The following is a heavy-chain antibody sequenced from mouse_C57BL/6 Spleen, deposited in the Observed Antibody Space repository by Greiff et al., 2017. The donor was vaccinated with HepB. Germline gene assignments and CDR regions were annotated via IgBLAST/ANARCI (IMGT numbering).Heavy chain of an antibody. Sequence: VKLQQSGPGLVQPSQSLSITCTVSGFSLPSYGVHWVRQSPGKGLEWLGVIWSGGSTDYNAAFISRLSISKDNSKSQVFFKMNSLQADDTAIYYCARNGVYDGYYVFAYWGQGTLVTVSA. CDR3: ARNGVYDGYYVFAY. CDR1: GFSLPSYG. J-gene: IGHJ3*01. V-gene: IGHV2-2*01. CDR2: IWSGGST. D-gene: IGHD2-3*01.